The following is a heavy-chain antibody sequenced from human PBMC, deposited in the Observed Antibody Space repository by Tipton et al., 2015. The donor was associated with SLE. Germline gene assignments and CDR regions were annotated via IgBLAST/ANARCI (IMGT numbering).Heavy chain of an antibody. D-gene: IGHD3-10*01. V-gene: IGHV4-61*02. CDR1: GASISSGSYY. Sequence: TLSLTCTVSGASISSGSYYWSWIRQPAGKGLEWIGRFDPNGSTRYNPSFQSRVTISLDASKNQFSLKLSSVTAADTAVYYCARLSSMVRRAQGWFDPWGQGTLVTVSS. CDR2: FDPNGST. CDR3: ARLSSMVRRAQGWFDP. J-gene: IGHJ5*02.